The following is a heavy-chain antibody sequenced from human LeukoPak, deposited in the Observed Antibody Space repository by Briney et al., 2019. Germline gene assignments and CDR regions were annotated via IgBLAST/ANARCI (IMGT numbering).Heavy chain of an antibody. CDR2: IYYSGSI. V-gene: IGHV4-59*08. Sequence: SETLSLTCTVSGGSLSSYYWSWIRQPPGKGLEWIGYIYYSGSINYNPSPKSRVTISVDTSKNQFSLKLSSVTAADTAVYYCARHAPRDAFDIWGQGTMVTVSS. CDR3: ARHAPRDAFDI. J-gene: IGHJ3*02. CDR1: GGSLSSYY.